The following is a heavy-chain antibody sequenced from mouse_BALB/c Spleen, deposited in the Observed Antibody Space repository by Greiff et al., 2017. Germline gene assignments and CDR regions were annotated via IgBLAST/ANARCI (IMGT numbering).Heavy chain of an antibody. J-gene: IGHJ3*01. CDR2: IWGDGST. CDR1: GFSLTGYG. D-gene: IGHD2-4*01. CDR3: ARGPLYYDYDWFAY. V-gene: IGHV2-6-7*01. Sequence: VKLVESGPGLVAPSQSLSITCTVSGFSLTGYGVNWVRQPPGKGLEWLGMIWGDGSTDYNSALKSRLSISKDNSKSQVFLKMNSLQTDDTARYYCARGPLYYDYDWFAYWGQGTLVTVSA.